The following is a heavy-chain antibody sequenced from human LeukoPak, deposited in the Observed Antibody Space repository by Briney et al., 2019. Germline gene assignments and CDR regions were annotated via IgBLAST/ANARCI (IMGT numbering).Heavy chain of an antibody. V-gene: IGHV1-69*13. J-gene: IGHJ4*02. CDR3: ASAITGYSSGWYATY. CDR1: GYTFTSYD. CDR2: IIPIFGTA. Sequence: SVKVSCKASGYTFTSYDIDWVRQATGQGLEWMGGIIPIFGTANYAQKFQGRVTITADESTSTAYMELSSLRSEDTAVYYCASAITGYSSGWYATYWGQGTLVTVSS. D-gene: IGHD6-19*01.